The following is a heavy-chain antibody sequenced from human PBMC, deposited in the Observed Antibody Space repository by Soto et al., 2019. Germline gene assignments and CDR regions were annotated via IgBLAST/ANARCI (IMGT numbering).Heavy chain of an antibody. D-gene: IGHD6-19*01. V-gene: IGHV3-23*01. CDR3: AKRGGDSGWGDFDS. J-gene: IGHJ4*02. CDR1: GFPFSRCA. CDR2: ISHSDHST. Sequence: EVQLLESGGGLVQPGGSLRLSCAASGFPFSRCAMNWVRQAPGKGLEWVSTISHSDHSTYYAASVKGRFTVSRDNSEKALYLQMNSLRAEDTAIYYCAKRGGDSGWGDFDSWGQGTLVTVSS.